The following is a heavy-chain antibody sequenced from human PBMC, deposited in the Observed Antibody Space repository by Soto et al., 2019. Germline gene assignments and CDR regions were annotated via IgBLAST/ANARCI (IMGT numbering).Heavy chain of an antibody. CDR3: ATMTENDFWSGSGMDV. CDR1: GYTLTELS. Sequence: ASVKVSCKVSGYTLTELSMHWVRQAPGKGLEWMGGFDPEDGETIYAQKFQGRVTMTEDTSTDTAYMELSSLRSEDTAVYYCATMTENDFWSGSGMDVWGQGTTVPVSS. CDR2: FDPEDGET. J-gene: IGHJ6*02. V-gene: IGHV1-24*01. D-gene: IGHD3-3*01.